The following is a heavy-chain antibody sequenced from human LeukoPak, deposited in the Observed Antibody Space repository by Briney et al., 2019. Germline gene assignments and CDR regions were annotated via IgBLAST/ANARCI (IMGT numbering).Heavy chain of an antibody. J-gene: IGHJ3*02. Sequence: GGSLRLSCAASGFTFSSYAMHWVRQVPGKGLVWVSRIGTEGSTTTYADYVKGRFTISRDNAKNTLYLQMNSLRAEDTAVYYCARDKYGGNSNAFDIWGQGTLVTVSS. CDR1: GFTFSSYA. D-gene: IGHD4-23*01. CDR3: ARDKYGGNSNAFDI. V-gene: IGHV3-74*01. CDR2: IGTEGSTT.